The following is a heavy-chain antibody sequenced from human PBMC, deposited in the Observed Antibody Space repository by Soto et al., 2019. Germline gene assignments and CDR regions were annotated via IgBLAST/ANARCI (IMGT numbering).Heavy chain of an antibody. CDR2: IWYDGSNK. V-gene: IGHV3-33*01. Sequence: GXSLRLSCAASGFTLSSYGMHWFRQAPVKGLEWVAVIWYDGSNKYYADSVKGRFTISRDNSKNTLYLQMNSLRAEDTAVYYCARDRIAAAGTVYYYYYGMDVWGQGTTVTVSS. J-gene: IGHJ6*02. D-gene: IGHD6-13*01. CDR1: GFTLSSYG. CDR3: ARDRIAAAGTVYYYYYGMDV.